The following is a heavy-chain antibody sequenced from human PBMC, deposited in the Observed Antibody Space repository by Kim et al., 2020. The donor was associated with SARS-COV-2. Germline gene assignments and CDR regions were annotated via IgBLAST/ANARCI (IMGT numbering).Heavy chain of an antibody. V-gene: IGHV3-21*01. CDR2: ISSSSSYI. J-gene: IGHJ6*02. CDR1: GFTFSSYS. D-gene: IGHD3-10*01. CDR3: ARWVRDNYYYYGMDV. Sequence: GGSLRLSCAASGFTFSSYSMNWVRQAPGKGLEWVSSISSSSSYIYYADSVKGRFTISRDNAKNSLYLQMNSLRAEDTAVYYCARWVRDNYYYYGMDVWGQGTTVTVSS.